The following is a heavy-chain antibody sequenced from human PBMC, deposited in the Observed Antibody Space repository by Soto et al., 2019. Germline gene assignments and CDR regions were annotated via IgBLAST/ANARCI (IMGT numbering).Heavy chain of an antibody. Sequence: SETLSLTCAVYGGSFSGYYWSWIRQPPGKGLEWIGEINHSGSTNYNPSLKSRVTISVDTSKNQFSLKLSSVTAADTAVYYCARHRGPMVRGVISNWFDPWGQGTLVTVSS. CDR1: GGSFSGYY. CDR2: INHSGST. J-gene: IGHJ5*02. V-gene: IGHV4-34*01. CDR3: ARHRGPMVRGVISNWFDP. D-gene: IGHD3-10*01.